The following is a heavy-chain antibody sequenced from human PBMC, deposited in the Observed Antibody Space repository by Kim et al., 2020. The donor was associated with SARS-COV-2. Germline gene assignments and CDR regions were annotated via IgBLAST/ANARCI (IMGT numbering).Heavy chain of an antibody. J-gene: IGHJ4*02. CDR2: INHSGST. D-gene: IGHD1-1*01. Sequence: SETLSLTCAVYGGSFSGYYWSWIRQPPGKGLEWIGEINHSGSTNYNPSLKSRVTISVDTSKNQFSLKLSSVTAADTAVYYCAIYLRRGTHAIDYWGQGTLVTVSS. CDR3: AIYLRRGTHAIDY. CDR1: GGSFSGYY. V-gene: IGHV4-34*01.